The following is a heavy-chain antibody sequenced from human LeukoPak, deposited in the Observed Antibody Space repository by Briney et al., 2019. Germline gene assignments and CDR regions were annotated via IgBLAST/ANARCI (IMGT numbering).Heavy chain of an antibody. CDR2: ISYDGTNT. CDR1: GFTFSTYG. D-gene: IGHD6-6*01. CDR3: AKASPPKSIAALRNWFDP. V-gene: IGHV3-30*18. J-gene: IGHJ5*02. Sequence: GGSLRLCCAASGFTFSTYGMHWVRQPPGKGLEWVAVISYDGTNTYYADSVKGRFTISRDNSKNTLFLQMNSLRAEDTAIYYCAKASPPKSIAALRNWFDPWGQGTLVTVSS.